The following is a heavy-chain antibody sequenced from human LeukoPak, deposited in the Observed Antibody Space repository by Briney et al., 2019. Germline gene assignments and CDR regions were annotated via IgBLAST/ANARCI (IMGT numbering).Heavy chain of an antibody. CDR2: ISGDYGYT. CDR1: GYTFKSHG. Sequence: ASVKVSCKASGYTFKSHGISWIRQAPGQGPEWMGWISGDYGYTKYAQKFQGRVTMTTDTSTDTSYMELRSLRSDDTAVYYCARNKTTGGGGFDYWGQGTLITVSS. CDR3: ARNKTTGGGGFDY. J-gene: IGHJ4*02. D-gene: IGHD3-16*01. V-gene: IGHV1-18*04.